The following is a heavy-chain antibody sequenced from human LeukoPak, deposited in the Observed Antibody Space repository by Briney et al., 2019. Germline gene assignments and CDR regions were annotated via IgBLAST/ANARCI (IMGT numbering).Heavy chain of an antibody. Sequence: APVKVSCKASGYTFTGYYMHWVRQAPGQGLAWMGWISGDSGGTNNAQKFQGRVTMTRDTSISTAYMELSRLRSDDTAVYYCARTFYDTLDSDAFDFWGQGTMVIVSS. CDR2: ISGDSGGT. D-gene: IGHD2/OR15-2a*01. J-gene: IGHJ3*01. CDR1: GYTFTGYY. V-gene: IGHV1-2*02. CDR3: ARTFYDTLDSDAFDF.